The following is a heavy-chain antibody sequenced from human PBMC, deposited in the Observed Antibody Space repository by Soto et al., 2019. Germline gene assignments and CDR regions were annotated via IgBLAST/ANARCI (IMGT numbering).Heavy chain of an antibody. D-gene: IGHD3-22*01. Sequence: WWSLRLSCASSGFTFSSYAMSWVRQAPGKGLKWVSAISGSGGSTYYADSVKGRFTISRDNSKNTLYLQMNSLRAEDTAVYYCAKGSSTMIVVVIPLGYWGQGTLVTVSS. CDR3: AKGSSTMIVVVIPLGY. J-gene: IGHJ4*02. CDR1: GFTFSSYA. V-gene: IGHV3-23*01. CDR2: ISGSGGST.